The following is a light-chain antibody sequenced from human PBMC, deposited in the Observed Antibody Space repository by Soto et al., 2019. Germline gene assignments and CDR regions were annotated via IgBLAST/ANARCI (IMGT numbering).Light chain of an antibody. CDR1: QSISTW. CDR3: QQYDNHPTWT. CDR2: KAS. J-gene: IGKJ1*01. Sequence: DIQMTQSPSTLSASVGDRVTITCRASQSISTWLAWYQQKPGKAPKLLIYKASNLEIDVPSRFSGSGSGTEFTLTISSLQPDDFATYYCQQYDNHPTWTFGQGTKVEIK. V-gene: IGKV1-5*03.